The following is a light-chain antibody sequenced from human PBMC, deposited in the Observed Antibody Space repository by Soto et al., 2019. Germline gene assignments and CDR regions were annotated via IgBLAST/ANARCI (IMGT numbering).Light chain of an antibody. J-gene: IGKJ4*01. CDR2: GAS. CDR1: QSVSSN. V-gene: IGKV3D-15*01. CDR3: HQYNTWPLT. Sequence: EIVLTQSPGTLSLSPGERATLSCRASQSVSSNSLAWYHQKPGQPPRLLMYGASSRATGIPDRFSGSGSGTEFTLTISSLQSEDFAVYYCHQYNTWPLTFGGGTKVDIK.